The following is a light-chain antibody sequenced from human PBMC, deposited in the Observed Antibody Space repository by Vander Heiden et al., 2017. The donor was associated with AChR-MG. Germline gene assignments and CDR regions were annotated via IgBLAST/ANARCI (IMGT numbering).Light chain of an antibody. Sequence: DIVMTQSPDSLAVSLGERATINCESSQSVLYSSNNKNYLAWYQQKPGQPPKLLIYWASTRESGVPDRFSGSGSGTDFTLTISSLHAEDVAVYYCQQDDSTPQTFDQGTKVEIK. CDR3: QQDDSTPQT. CDR2: WAS. CDR1: QSVLYSSNNKNY. V-gene: IGKV4-1*01. J-gene: IGKJ1*01.